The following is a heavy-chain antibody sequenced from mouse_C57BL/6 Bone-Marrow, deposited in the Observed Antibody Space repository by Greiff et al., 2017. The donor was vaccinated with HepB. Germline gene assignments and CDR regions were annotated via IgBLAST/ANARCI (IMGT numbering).Heavy chain of an antibody. V-gene: IGHV1-82*01. Sequence: QVQLQQSGPELVKPGASVKISCKASGYAFSSSWMNWVKQRPGKGLEWIGRIYPGDGDTNYNGKFKGKATLTADKSSSTAYMQLSSLTSEDSAVYFGARRAYYSNYGGIGAMDYWGQGTSVTVSS. J-gene: IGHJ4*01. CDR2: IYPGDGDT. CDR3: ARRAYYSNYGGIGAMDY. CDR1: GYAFSSSW. D-gene: IGHD2-5*01.